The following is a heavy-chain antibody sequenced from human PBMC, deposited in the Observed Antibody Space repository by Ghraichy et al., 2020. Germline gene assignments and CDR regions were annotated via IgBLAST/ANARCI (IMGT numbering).Heavy chain of an antibody. D-gene: IGHD6-13*01. CDR2: SSDSGTT. CDR1: GDSVSSSLYY. CDR3: ARDYRSRYDF. J-gene: IGHJ4*02. V-gene: IGHV4-39*07. Sequence: GSLRLSCTVSGDSVSSSLYYWGWIRQPPGKGLEWIVSSSDSGTTFYNPSLESRVAISIDTSQNQFSLQLTSVTAADTAVYYCARDYRSRYDFWGQGTLVSVSS.